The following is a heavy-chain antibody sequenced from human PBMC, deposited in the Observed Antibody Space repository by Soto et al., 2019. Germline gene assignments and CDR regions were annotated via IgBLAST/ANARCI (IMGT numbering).Heavy chain of an antibody. CDR1: GFTFSSYG. V-gene: IGHV3-30*03. CDR3: TSLLELLWFGEFESAVGYYYGMDV. CDR2: ISYDGSNK. D-gene: IGHD3-10*01. J-gene: IGHJ6*02. Sequence: PGGSLRLSCAASGFTFSSYGMHWVRQAPGKGLEWVAVISYDGSNKYYADSVKGRFTISRDNSKNTLYLQMNSLRAEDTAVYYCTSLLELLWFGEFESAVGYYYGMDVWGQGTTGTVSS.